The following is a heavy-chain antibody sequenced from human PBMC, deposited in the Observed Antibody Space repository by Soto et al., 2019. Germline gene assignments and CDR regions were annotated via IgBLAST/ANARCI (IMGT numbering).Heavy chain of an antibody. Sequence: GESLKISCKGSGYSFTSYWIGWVRQMPGKGLEWMGIIYPGDSDTRYSPSFQGQVTISADKSISTAYLQWSSLKASDTAMYYCARIEAPDIVVVPAAPDYWGQGTLVTVSS. V-gene: IGHV5-51*01. J-gene: IGHJ4*02. CDR3: ARIEAPDIVVVPAAPDY. CDR1: GYSFTSYW. CDR2: IYPGDSDT. D-gene: IGHD2-2*01.